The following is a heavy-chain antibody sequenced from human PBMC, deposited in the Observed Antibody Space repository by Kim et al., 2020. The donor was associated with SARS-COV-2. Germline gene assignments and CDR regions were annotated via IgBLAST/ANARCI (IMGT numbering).Heavy chain of an antibody. CDR3: ARGYYGSGSYNHYFDY. D-gene: IGHD3-10*01. V-gene: IGHV1-69*01. J-gene: IGHJ4*02. Sequence: KFQVRVTITADESTSTAYMELRSLRSEDTAVYYCARGYYGSGSYNHYFDYWGQGTLVTVSS.